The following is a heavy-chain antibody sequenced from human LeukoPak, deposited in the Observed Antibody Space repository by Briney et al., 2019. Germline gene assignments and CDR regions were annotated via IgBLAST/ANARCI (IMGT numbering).Heavy chain of an antibody. CDR1: GFTFSSYA. CDR3: AKRASGSGTSLYYFDY. J-gene: IGHJ4*02. Sequence: GGSLRLSCAASGFTFSSYAMSWVRQAPGKGLEWVSLIGNSGGSAFYADSVKGRFTISRDNSKNTLYLQMSSLRVEETAVYYCAKRASGSGTSLYYFDYWGQGTLVTVSS. D-gene: IGHD3-10*01. V-gene: IGHV3-23*01. CDR2: IGNSGGSA.